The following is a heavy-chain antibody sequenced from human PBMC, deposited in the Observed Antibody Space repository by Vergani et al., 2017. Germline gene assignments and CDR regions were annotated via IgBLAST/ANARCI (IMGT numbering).Heavy chain of an antibody. CDR1: GFTFSSYG. CDR2: IWYDGSNK. D-gene: IGHD4-11*01. Sequence: QVQLVESGGGVVQPGRSLRLSCAASGFTFSSYGMHWVRQAPGKGLEWVAVIWYDGSNKYYADSVKGRFTISRDNSKNTLYLQMNSLRAEDTAVYYCARDRDSNSDYYYGMDVWGQGTTVTVSS. CDR3: ARDRDSNSDYYYGMDV. V-gene: IGHV3-33*01. J-gene: IGHJ6*02.